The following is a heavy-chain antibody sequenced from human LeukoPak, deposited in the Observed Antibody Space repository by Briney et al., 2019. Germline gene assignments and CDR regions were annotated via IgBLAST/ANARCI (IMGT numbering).Heavy chain of an antibody. Sequence: PGGSLRPSCAASGLTFSSYAMSWVRQAQGKGLEWSSAISGSGGSKYYEDSVKGRFTISRDNSKNTLYLQINSLRAEDTAVYYCAKIVLGGSGSYPIWGQGTLVTVSS. CDR1: GLTFSSYA. J-gene: IGHJ4*02. D-gene: IGHD3-10*01. CDR3: AKIVLGGSGSYPI. V-gene: IGHV3-23*01. CDR2: ISGSGGSK.